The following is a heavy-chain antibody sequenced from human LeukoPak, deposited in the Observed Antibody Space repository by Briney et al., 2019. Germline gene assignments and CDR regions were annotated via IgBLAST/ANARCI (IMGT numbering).Heavy chain of an antibody. CDR2: INSDGSST. Sequence: GGSLRLSCAASGFTFSSYWMHWVRQAPGKGLVWVSRINSDGSSTSYADSVKGRFTISRDNAKNSLYLQMNSLRAEDTAVYYCARASALSLGYCSGGSCYSGTDYWGQGTLVTVSS. V-gene: IGHV3-74*01. D-gene: IGHD2-15*01. J-gene: IGHJ4*02. CDR1: GFTFSSYW. CDR3: ARASALSLGYCSGGSCYSGTDY.